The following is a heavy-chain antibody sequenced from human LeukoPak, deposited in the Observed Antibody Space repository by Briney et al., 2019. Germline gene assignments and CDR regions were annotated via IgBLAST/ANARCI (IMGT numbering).Heavy chain of an antibody. CDR3: AKQRDSGTLFDI. CDR1: GVSITSYN. V-gene: IGHV4-4*07. D-gene: IGHD3-10*01. CDR2: VSCDGNT. J-gene: IGHJ3*02. Sequence: PSETLSLTCTVSGVSITSYNWSWIRLTAEQELEWIWRVSCDGNTHYSPSLISRATVSLDTSKNQVSLKLRSATAADTAIYYCAKQRDSGTLFDIWGQGTMVTVSS.